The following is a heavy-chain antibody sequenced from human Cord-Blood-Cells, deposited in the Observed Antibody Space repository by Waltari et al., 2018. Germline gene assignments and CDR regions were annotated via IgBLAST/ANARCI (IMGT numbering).Heavy chain of an antibody. CDR2: ISAYNGNT. D-gene: IGHD3-10*01. J-gene: IGHJ4*02. CDR1: GYTFTSYG. CDR3: ARERPDRRITMVRGVIDY. Sequence: QVQLVQSGAEVKKPGASVKVYCKASGYTFTSYGISWARQAPGQAVEWMGWISAYNGNTNYAQKLQGRVTMTTDTSTSTAYMELRSLRSDDTAVYYCARERPDRRITMVRGVIDYWGQGTLVTVSS. V-gene: IGHV1-18*01.